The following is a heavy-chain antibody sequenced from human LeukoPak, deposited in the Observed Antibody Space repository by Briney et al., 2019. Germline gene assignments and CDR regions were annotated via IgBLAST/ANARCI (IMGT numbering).Heavy chain of an antibody. CDR1: GGSISSGDYY. Sequence: PSETLSLTCTVSGGSISSGDYYWSWIRQPPGNGLEWIAYMYYSGSTYYNPSLKSRVTMSADTSKNQLSLKLSSVTAADTAVYYCARPYYYDSRIDPWGQGILVTVSS. CDR2: MYYSGST. CDR3: ARPYYYDSRIDP. V-gene: IGHV4-30-4*01. J-gene: IGHJ5*02. D-gene: IGHD3-22*01.